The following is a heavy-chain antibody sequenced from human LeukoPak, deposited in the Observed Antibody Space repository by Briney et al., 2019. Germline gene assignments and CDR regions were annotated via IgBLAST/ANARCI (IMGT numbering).Heavy chain of an antibody. Sequence: GGSLRLSCAASGFTFSSYGMHWVRQAPGKGLEWVAVISYDGSNKYYADSVKGRFTISRDNSKNTLYLQMNSLRAEDTAVYYCAKGDRAAAPAGMDVWGQGTTVTVSS. V-gene: IGHV3-30*18. CDR3: AKGDRAAAPAGMDV. J-gene: IGHJ6*02. D-gene: IGHD6-13*01. CDR1: GFTFSSYG. CDR2: ISYDGSNK.